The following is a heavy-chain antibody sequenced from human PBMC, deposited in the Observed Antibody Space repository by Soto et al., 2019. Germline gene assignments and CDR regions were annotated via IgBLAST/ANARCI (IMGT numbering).Heavy chain of an antibody. CDR1: GYTFTTYA. CDR3: ARAPSWYIFDY. D-gene: IGHD6-13*01. V-gene: IGHV1-3*01. J-gene: IGHJ4*02. Sequence: QVQLVQSGAEVKKPGASVKVSFKASGYTFTTYATHWVRQAPGQRLEWMGWINAANGNTKYSQKFQGRVTITRDTSASTAYMELSSLRSEDTAVYYCARAPSWYIFDYWGQGTLVTVSS. CDR2: INAANGNT.